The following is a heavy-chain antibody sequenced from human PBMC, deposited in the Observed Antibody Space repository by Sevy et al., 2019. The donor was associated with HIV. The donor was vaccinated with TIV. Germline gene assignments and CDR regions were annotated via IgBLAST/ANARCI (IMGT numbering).Heavy chain of an antibody. Sequence: GGSLRLSCAASGFTFSSAWMSWVRQAPGKGLEWVGRIQSKTDGGTTDYAASVECRFTISSDDSVNTLYLQMNSLTTDDTAVYYCTTDTSTGYFDWLLDFDYWGQGTLVTVSS. V-gene: IGHV3-15*01. D-gene: IGHD3-9*01. J-gene: IGHJ4*02. CDR1: GFTFSSAW. CDR3: TTDTSTGYFDWLLDFDY. CDR2: IQSKTDGGTT.